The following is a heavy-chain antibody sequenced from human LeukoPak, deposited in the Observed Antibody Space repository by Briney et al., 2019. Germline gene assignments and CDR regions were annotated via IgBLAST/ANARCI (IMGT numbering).Heavy chain of an antibody. V-gene: IGHV3-23*01. J-gene: IGHJ4*02. CDR1: GFTFSSYA. CDR2: ISGSGGST. CDR3: AKPLYYYDSSGPYQGFDY. D-gene: IGHD3-22*01. Sequence: GGSLRLSCAASGFTFSSYAMSWVRQAPGKGLEWVSAISGSGGSTYFADPVKGRFTISRDNSKNTLYLQMNSLRAEDTAVYYCAKPLYYYDSSGPYQGFDYWGQGTLVTVSS.